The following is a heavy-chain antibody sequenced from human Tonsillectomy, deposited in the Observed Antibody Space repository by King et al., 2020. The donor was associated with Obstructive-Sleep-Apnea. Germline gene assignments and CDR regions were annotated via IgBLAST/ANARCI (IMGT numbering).Heavy chain of an antibody. V-gene: IGHV4-39*07. CDR2: IYYSGST. CDR1: GGSISSSDYY. CDR3: VREDYGDFECAY. D-gene: IGHD4-17*01. J-gene: IGHJ4*02. Sequence: QLQESGPGLVKPSETLSLTCTVSGGSISSSDYYWGWIRQPPGKGLEWIGSIYYSGSTYYNPSLKSRVTISLDTSKNHFSLRLSSWTAADTAVYYCVREDYGDFECAYWGQGTLVTVSS.